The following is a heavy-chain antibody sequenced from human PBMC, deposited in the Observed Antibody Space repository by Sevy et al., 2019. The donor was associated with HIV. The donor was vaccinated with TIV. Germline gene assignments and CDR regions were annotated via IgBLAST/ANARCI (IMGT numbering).Heavy chain of an antibody. D-gene: IGHD3-10*01. CDR1: GFSLTTSGVG. CDR3: AHRPPYYYGSRSYYHYFDY. V-gene: IGHV2-5*02. CDR2: IYWDDDK. Sequence: SGPTLVNPTQTLTLTCTFSGFSLTTSGVGVGWIRQPPGKALEWLALIYWDDDKRYNPSLKSRLTITKDTSKKQVVLTMTNMDPVDTATYYCAHRPPYYYGSRSYYHYFDYWGQGTLVTVSS. J-gene: IGHJ4*02.